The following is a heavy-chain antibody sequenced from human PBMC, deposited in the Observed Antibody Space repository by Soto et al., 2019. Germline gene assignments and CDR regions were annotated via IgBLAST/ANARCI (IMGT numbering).Heavy chain of an antibody. D-gene: IGHD3-10*01. J-gene: IGHJ6*02. CDR2: INHSGST. V-gene: IGHV4-34*01. Sequence: SETLSLTCXVYGGSFSGYYWSWIRQPPGKGLEWIGEINHSGSTNYNPSLKSRVTISVDTSKNQFSLKLSSVTAADTAVYYCASEYMVRGVIIDYYYYYGMDVWGQGTTVTVSS. CDR3: ASEYMVRGVIIDYYYYYGMDV. CDR1: GGSFSGYY.